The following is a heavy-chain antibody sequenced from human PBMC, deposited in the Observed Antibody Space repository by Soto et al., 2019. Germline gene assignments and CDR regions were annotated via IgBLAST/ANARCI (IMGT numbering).Heavy chain of an antibody. CDR3: ARTYYDFWSGYWRWFDP. CDR2: IYYSGST. CDR1: GYSISSSNW. V-gene: IGHV4-28*01. Sequence: SETLSLTCAVSGYSISSSNWWGWIRQPPGKGLEWIGYIYYSGSTNYNPSLKSRVTISVDTSKNQFSLKLSSVTAADTAVYYCARTYYDFWSGYWRWFDPWGQGTLVTVSS. J-gene: IGHJ5*02. D-gene: IGHD3-3*01.